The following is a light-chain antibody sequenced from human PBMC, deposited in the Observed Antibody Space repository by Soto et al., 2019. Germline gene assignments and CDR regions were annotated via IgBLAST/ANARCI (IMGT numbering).Light chain of an antibody. Sequence: DIQMTQSPSTLSASVGDRVTITRRASKNITKWLAWYQQKPGKAPKVLIYAASNLHSGVQSRFSGSGTGTEFTLSISSLQPDDVATYYCQQYNANFGQGTKVDVK. CDR3: QQYNAN. CDR1: KNITKW. CDR2: AAS. V-gene: IGKV1-5*01. J-gene: IGKJ1*01.